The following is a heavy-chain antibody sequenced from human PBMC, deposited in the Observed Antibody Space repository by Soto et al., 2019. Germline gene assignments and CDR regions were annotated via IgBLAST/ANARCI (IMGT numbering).Heavy chain of an antibody. V-gene: IGHV4-30-4*01. CDR1: GGSISSGDYY. J-gene: IGHJ5*01. CDR3: ASGPYLSGGDYFWFDS. CDR2: IYYSGST. Sequence: SETLSLTCTVSGGSISSGDYYWSWIRQPPGKGLEWIGYIYYSGSTYYNPSLKSRVTISVDTSKNQFSLKLSSVTAADTAVYYCASGPYLSGGDYFWFDSWGQGTLVTVSS. D-gene: IGHD4-17*01.